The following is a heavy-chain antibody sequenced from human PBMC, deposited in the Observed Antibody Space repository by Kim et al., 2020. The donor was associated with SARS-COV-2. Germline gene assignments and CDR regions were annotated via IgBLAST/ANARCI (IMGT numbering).Heavy chain of an antibody. CDR3: ARWLRSNWYFDL. Sequence: SETLSLTCAVYGGSFSGYYWSWIRQPPGKGLEWIGEINHSGSTNYNPSLKSRVTISVDTSKNQFSLKLSSVTAADTAVYYCARWLRSNWYFDLWGRGTLVTVSS. CDR1: GGSFSGYY. D-gene: IGHD5-12*01. CDR2: INHSGST. J-gene: IGHJ2*01. V-gene: IGHV4-34*01.